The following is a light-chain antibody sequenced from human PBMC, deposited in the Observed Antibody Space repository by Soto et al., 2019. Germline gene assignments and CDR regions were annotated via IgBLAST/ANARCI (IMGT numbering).Light chain of an antibody. CDR2: AAS. V-gene: IGKV1-39*01. CDR3: QQSYMDPIT. Sequence: DIQMTQSPSSLSASVGDRVTITCRASQSITTYLHWYQQKPGKAPNLLIYAASNLQSGVPSRFSGSGGGTDFTLSISSVQPEDFATYFCQQSYMDPITFGQGTRLEIK. J-gene: IGKJ5*01. CDR1: QSITTY.